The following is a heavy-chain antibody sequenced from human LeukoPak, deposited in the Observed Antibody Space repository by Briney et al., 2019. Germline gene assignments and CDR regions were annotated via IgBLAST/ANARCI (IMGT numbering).Heavy chain of an antibody. CDR2: IYTSGST. D-gene: IGHD4-17*01. J-gene: IGHJ4*02. CDR1: GGAISSYD. Sequence: SETLSLTCTVSGGAISSYDWSWIRQPAGKGLEWIGRIYTSGSTNYNPSLKSRVTISVDKSKNQFSLKLSSVTAADTAVYYCASDTVTSDYWGQGTLVTVSS. V-gene: IGHV4-4*07. CDR3: ASDTVTSDY.